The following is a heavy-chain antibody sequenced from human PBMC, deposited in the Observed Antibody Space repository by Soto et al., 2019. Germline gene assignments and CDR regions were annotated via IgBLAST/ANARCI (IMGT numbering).Heavy chain of an antibody. CDR2: IYYSGST. D-gene: IGHD3-9*01. J-gene: IGHJ4*02. CDR3: ARITGYYISPSVDY. Sequence: SETLSLTCTVSGGSISSSSYYWGWIRQPPGKGLEWIGSIYYSGSTYYNPSLKSRVTISVDTSKNQFSLKLSSVTAADTAVYYCARITGYYISPSVDYWGQGTLVTVSS. CDR1: GGSISSSSYY. V-gene: IGHV4-39*01.